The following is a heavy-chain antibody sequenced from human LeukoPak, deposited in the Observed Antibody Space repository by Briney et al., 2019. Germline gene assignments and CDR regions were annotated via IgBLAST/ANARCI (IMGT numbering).Heavy chain of an antibody. CDR2: INHSGST. V-gene: IGHV4-34*01. D-gene: IGHD3-3*02. CDR3: ARRHFWSGYKFDY. CDR1: GGSFSGYY. J-gene: IGHJ4*02. Sequence: SETLSLTCAVYGGSFSGYYWSWIRQPPEKGLEWIGEINHSGSTNYNPSLKSRVTISVDTSKNQFSLKLSSVTAADTAVYYCARRHFWSGYKFDYWGQGTLVTVSS.